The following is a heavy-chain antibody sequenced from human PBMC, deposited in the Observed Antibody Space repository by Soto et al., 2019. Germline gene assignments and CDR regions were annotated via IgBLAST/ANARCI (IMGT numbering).Heavy chain of an antibody. J-gene: IGHJ4*02. CDR3: ARAVNYYDSSGQRLLDY. Sequence: ASVKVSCKASGYTFTSYCISWVRQAPGQGLEWMGWISAYSGNTNYAQKLQGRVTMTTDTSTSTAYMELRSLRSDDTAVYYCARAVNYYDSSGQRLLDYWGQGTLVTVSS. D-gene: IGHD3-22*01. CDR2: ISAYSGNT. CDR1: GYTFTSYC. V-gene: IGHV1-18*04.